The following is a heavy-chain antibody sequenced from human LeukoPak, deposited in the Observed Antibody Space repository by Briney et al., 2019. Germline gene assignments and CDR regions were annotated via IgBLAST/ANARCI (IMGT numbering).Heavy chain of an antibody. Sequence: GASVKISCKASGYTFTNYYMHWVRQAPGQGLEWMGIINPSDGSRSYAQKFQGRVTMTRDTSKGTVYMELSSLRSEDTAAYYCVRAYNREAVTGPTNAPFDYWGQGTLVPVSS. CDR3: VRAYNREAVTGPTNAPFDY. D-gene: IGHD6-19*01. CDR1: GYTFTNYY. V-gene: IGHV1-46*01. CDR2: INPSDGSR. J-gene: IGHJ4*02.